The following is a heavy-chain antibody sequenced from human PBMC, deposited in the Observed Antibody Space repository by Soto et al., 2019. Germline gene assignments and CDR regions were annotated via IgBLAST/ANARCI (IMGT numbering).Heavy chain of an antibody. CDR3: AKDTPGYSGYDFGY. J-gene: IGHJ4*02. V-gene: IGHV3-30*18. CDR1: GFTFSSYG. Sequence: SXRLSYAASGFTFSSYGMHWVRQAPGKVLEWVAVISYDGSNKYYADSVKGRFTISRDNSKNTLYLQMNSLRAEDTAVYYCAKDTPGYSGYDFGYWGQGTLVTVSS. CDR2: ISYDGSNK. D-gene: IGHD5-12*01.